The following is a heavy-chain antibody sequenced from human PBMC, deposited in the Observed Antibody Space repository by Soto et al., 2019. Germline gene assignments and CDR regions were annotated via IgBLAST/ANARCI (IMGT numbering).Heavy chain of an antibody. Sequence: EVQVVESGGGLVQPGGSLRLSCVVSGLIFSDYHMDWVRQAPGKGLEWVGRIRRKANSYTTEYAASVKGRFTISRDDSKNSLYLQMNSLKSEDTAVYYCAMLGGWSGGSSGMDVWGQGTTVTVSS. CDR1: GLIFSDYH. J-gene: IGHJ6*02. D-gene: IGHD6-19*01. CDR2: IRRKANSYTT. CDR3: AMLGGWSGGSSGMDV. V-gene: IGHV3-72*01.